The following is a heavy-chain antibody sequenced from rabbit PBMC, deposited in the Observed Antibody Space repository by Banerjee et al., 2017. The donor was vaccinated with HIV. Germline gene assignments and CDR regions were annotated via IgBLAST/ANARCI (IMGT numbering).Heavy chain of an antibody. CDR1: GFDFSSNA. CDR2: IYGGSGST. Sequence: QEQLVESGGGLVQPEGSLALTCKASGFDFSSNAMSWVRQAPGKGLEWIGYIYGGSGSTDYASWVNGRFTISKTSSTTVTLQMTSLTAADTATYFCASAGSSYYMIDFFNLWGPGTLVTVS. CDR3: ASAGSSYYMIDFFNL. D-gene: IGHD8-1*01. V-gene: IGHV1S47*01. J-gene: IGHJ4*01.